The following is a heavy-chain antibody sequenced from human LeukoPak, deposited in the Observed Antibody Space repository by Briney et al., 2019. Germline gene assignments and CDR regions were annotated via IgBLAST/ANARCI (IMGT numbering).Heavy chain of an antibody. CDR1: GGSFSGYY. V-gene: IGHV4-34*01. Sequence: PSETLSLTCAVYGGSFSGYYWSWIRQPPGKGLEWIGEINHSGYTNYNPSLKSRVTMSVDTSKNQFSLKLSSVTAADTAVYYCARGDLPFDYWGQGTLVTVSS. J-gene: IGHJ4*02. CDR2: INHSGYT. CDR3: ARGDLPFDY.